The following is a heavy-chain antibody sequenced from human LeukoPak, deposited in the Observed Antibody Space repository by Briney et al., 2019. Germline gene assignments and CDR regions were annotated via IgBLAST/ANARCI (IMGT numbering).Heavy chain of an antibody. J-gene: IGHJ4*02. CDR3: ARAQPDSSGYIDY. CDR2: ISGSGSTI. Sequence: VGSLRLSCAASGFTFSDYYMSWIRQAPGKGLEWVSYISGSGSTIYYADSVKGRFTISRENAKNSLYLQMNSLRAEDTAVYYCARAQPDSSGYIDYWGQGTLVTVSS. V-gene: IGHV3-11*01. D-gene: IGHD3-22*01. CDR1: GFTFSDYY.